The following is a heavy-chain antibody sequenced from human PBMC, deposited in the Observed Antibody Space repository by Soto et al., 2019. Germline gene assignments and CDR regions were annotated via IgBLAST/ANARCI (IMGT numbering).Heavy chain of an antibody. CDR3: ALGIAARPFDS. CDR1: GFSLTTTGVG. J-gene: IGHJ4*02. CDR2: IYWDDDE. D-gene: IGHD6-6*01. Sequence: QISLKESGPALVKPTQTLTLTCSFSGFSLTTTGVGVGWIRQPPGKALEWLALIYWDDDERYKPSLKNRLTITKDTSKNLVVLTMTNMEPVDTATYYCALGIAARPFDSWCQGTLVTVSS. V-gene: IGHV2-5*02.